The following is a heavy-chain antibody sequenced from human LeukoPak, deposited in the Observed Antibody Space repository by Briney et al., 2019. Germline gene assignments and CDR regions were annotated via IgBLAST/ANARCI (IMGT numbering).Heavy chain of an antibody. Sequence: GGSLRLSCAASGFTFSSYAMSWVRQAPGKGLEWVSAISSGGNTYYADSVKGRCTISRDNSKNTLYLQMNSLRAEDTAVYYCAKRLSYNFDYWGQGTLVTVSS. V-gene: IGHV3-23*01. D-gene: IGHD2-2*01. CDR3: AKRLSYNFDY. CDR2: ISSGGNT. J-gene: IGHJ4*02. CDR1: GFTFSSYA.